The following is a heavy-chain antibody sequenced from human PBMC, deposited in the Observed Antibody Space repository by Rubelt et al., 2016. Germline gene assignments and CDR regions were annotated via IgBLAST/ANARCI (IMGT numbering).Heavy chain of an antibody. J-gene: IGHJ4*02. CDR2: IYYSGST. Sequence: QVQLQESGPGLVKPSETLSLTCTVSGGSISSYYWSWIRQPPGKGLEWIGYIYYSGSTYYNPSLKSRVTISVDTSKNQFSLKLSSVTAADTAVYYCARVLAAALDYWGQGTLVTVSS. D-gene: IGHD3-3*02. CDR1: GGSISSYY. V-gene: IGHV4-59*06. CDR3: ARVLAAALDY.